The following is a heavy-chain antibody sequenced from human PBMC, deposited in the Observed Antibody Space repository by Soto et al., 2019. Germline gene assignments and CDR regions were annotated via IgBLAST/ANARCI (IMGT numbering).Heavy chain of an antibody. J-gene: IGHJ4*02. CDR3: AKDWAPKVTTLPREAADY. CDR1: GFTFSSYA. D-gene: IGHD4-17*01. Sequence: EVQLLESGGGLVQPGGSLRLSCAASGFTFSSYAMSWVRQAPGKGLEWVSGISANGGSTNYADSVKGRFTISRDNSKNTLFLQMNSLGAEDKAIYYCAKDWAPKVTTLPREAADYWGQGTLVTVSS. CDR2: ISANGGST. V-gene: IGHV3-23*01.